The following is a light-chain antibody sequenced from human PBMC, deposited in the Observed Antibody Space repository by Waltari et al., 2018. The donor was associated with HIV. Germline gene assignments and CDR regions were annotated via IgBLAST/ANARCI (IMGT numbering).Light chain of an antibody. CDR1: QSISSY. CDR2: AAS. CDR3: QQNHSTPRP. J-gene: IGKJ1*01. V-gene: IGKV1-39*01. Sequence: DIQMTQSPSSLSASVGYRVTITCRASQSISSYLNWYQQKPGKAPKHLIYAASSLQSGVPSRFRGRGSGEAVTLSISSLQPEDFATYYCQQNHSTPRPFEQGTKVDIK.